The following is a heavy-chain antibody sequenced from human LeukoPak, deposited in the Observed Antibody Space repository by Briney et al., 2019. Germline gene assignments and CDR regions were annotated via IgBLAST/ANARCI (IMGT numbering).Heavy chain of an antibody. CDR3: AKDRLGSLRGWFDP. Sequence: GGSLRLSCAASGFTFSSYAMSWVRQAPGKGLECVSAITATGGGTYYADSVKGRFTVSRDNSKNTVYLQMNSLRAEDTAVYYCAKDRLGSLRGWFDPWGQGTLVTVSS. CDR1: GFTFSSYA. J-gene: IGHJ5*02. D-gene: IGHD4-17*01. CDR2: ITATGGGT. V-gene: IGHV3-23*01.